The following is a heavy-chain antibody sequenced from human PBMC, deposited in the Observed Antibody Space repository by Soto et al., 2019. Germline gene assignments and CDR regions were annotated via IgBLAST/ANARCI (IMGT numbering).Heavy chain of an antibody. J-gene: IGHJ5*02. CDR2: IHDSGST. V-gene: IGHV4-4*02. CDR3: AGQWAAGYGAFDP. CDR1: GGSISSDRW. D-gene: IGHD3-9*01. Sequence: QVKLQESGPGLEKPSGTLSLTCAVSGGSISSDRWWTWVRRAPGKGLEWIGEIHDSGSTIYNLSHKSRVTISIDKAKNQFSLEMTSVTAADTAIYYCAGQWAAGYGAFDPWGQGTRVTVSS.